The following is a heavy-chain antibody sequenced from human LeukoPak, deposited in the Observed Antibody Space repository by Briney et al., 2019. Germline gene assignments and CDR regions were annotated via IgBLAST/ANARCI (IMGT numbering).Heavy chain of an antibody. J-gene: IGHJ4*02. V-gene: IGHV4-30-4*01. CDR1: GGSISSGDYY. D-gene: IGHD3-10*01. CDR3: ARRYYYGSGSYSY. CDR2: IYYSGST. Sequence: SETLSLTCTVSGGSISSGDYYWSWIRQPPGKGLEWIGYIYYSGSTYYNPSLKSRVTISVDTSKNQFSLKLSSVTAADTAVYYCARRYYYGSGSYSYWGQGTLVTVSS.